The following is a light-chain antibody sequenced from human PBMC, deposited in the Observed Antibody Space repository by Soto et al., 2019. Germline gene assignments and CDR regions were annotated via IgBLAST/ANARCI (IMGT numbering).Light chain of an antibody. CDR3: SSYAGSKSVV. Sequence: QSVLTQPPSASGSPGQSVTISCTGTSSDVGGYVSWYQQHPGKAPKLMIYEVRKRPSGVPDRFSGSKSGNTASLTVSGLQAEDEADYYCSSYAGSKSVVFGGGTKVTVL. J-gene: IGLJ2*01. V-gene: IGLV2-8*01. CDR1: SSDVGGY. CDR2: EVR.